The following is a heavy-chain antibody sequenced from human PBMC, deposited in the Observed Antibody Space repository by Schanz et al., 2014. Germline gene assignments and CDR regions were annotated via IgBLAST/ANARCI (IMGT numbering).Heavy chain of an antibody. CDR2: ISDSGDTA. Sequence: VQLVESGGGVVQPGRSLRLSCAASGFTFSSHWMHWVRQDPGKGLVWVSLISDSGDTAYYADSVKGRFTISRDNFKGALYLQMSSLRAEDTALYYCARDRRNADLDYWGQGTLVTVSS. D-gene: IGHD1-1*01. CDR1: GFTFSSHW. CDR3: ARDRRNADLDY. J-gene: IGHJ4*02. V-gene: IGHV3-23*04.